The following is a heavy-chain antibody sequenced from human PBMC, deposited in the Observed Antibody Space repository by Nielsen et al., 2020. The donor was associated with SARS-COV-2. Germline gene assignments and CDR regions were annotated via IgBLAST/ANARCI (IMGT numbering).Heavy chain of an antibody. CDR3: ARAPITMIVVVNAFDI. J-gene: IGHJ3*02. CDR1: GGSISSGGYY. V-gene: IGHV4-31*03. D-gene: IGHD3-22*01. Sequence: SETLSLTCTVSGGSISSGGYYWSWIRQQPGKGLEGIGYIYYSGSTYYNPSLKSRVTISVDTSKNQFSLKLSSVTAADTAVYYCARAPITMIVVVNAFDIWGQGTMVTVSS. CDR2: IYYSGST.